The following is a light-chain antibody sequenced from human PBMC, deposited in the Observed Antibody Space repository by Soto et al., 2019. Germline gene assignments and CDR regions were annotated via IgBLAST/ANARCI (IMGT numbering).Light chain of an antibody. CDR1: SSDVGSYNY. CDR3: RSYTSISTRV. J-gene: IGLJ3*02. V-gene: IGLV2-14*01. Sequence: QSALTQPASVSGSPGQSITISCTGTSSDVGSYNYVSWYQQHPGKAPKLMIYEVSNRPSGVSNRFSGSKSGNTASLTIAGLQDEYEANYYCRSYTSISTRVFGGGTQLTVL. CDR2: EVS.